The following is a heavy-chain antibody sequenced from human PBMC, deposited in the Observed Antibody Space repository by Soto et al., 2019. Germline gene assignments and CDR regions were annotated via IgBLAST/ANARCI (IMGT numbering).Heavy chain of an antibody. V-gene: IGHV1-69*13. CDR1: GGTFSSYA. D-gene: IGHD3-22*01. CDR3: ASYGVNYYDSSGSWFDP. Sequence: ASVKVSCKASGGTFSSYAISWVRQAPGQGLEWMGGIIPIFGTANYAQKFQGRVTITADESTSTAYMELSSLRSEDTAVYYCASYGVNYYDSSGSWFDPWGQGTLVTVSS. J-gene: IGHJ5*02. CDR2: IIPIFGTA.